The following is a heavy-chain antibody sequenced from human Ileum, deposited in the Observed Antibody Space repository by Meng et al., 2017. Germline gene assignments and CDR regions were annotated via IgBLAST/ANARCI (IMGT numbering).Heavy chain of an antibody. CDR2: ITAAGTVM. D-gene: IGHD6-19*01. CDR1: GFSLRDHE. V-gene: IGHV3-48*03. J-gene: IGHJ5*02. Sequence: GGSLRLSCVASGFSLRDHEMTWVRQAPGRGLEWISYITAAGTVMYYADSVRGRFTISRDNAKNSLYLQMNSLRAEDTAIYYCSRGPFTTGWAYNWYDPWGQGTLVTVSS. CDR3: SRGPFTTGWAYNWYDP.